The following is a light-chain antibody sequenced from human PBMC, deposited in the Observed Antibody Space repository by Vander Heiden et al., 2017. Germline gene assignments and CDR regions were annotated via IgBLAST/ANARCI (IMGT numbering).Light chain of an antibody. CDR2: KAS. CDR1: QRLTNW. J-gene: IGKJ1*01. Sequence: DIQMTQSPSTLSASVGDRVTISCRASQRLTNWLAWYQQKPGKAPKLLIYKASSLESGVPSRFSGSGSGAEFTLTISSLQPDDFATYYCQQYNSYPWTFGQGTKVEIK. CDR3: QQYNSYPWT. V-gene: IGKV1-5*03.